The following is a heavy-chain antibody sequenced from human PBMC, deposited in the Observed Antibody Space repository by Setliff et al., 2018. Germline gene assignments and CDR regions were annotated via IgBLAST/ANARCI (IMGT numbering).Heavy chain of an antibody. J-gene: IGHJ6*03. CDR1: GGSFNSYY. CDR2: INQSGST. D-gene: IGHD3-10*01. V-gene: IGHV4-34*01. CDR3: ARALLWFEEGMDV. Sequence: SETLSLTCAVYGGSFNSYYWSWIRQPPGKGLEWIGEINQSGSTNYNPSLKSRVTMSVDTSKNQFSLKLSSVTAADTAVYYCARALLWFEEGMDVWGKGTTVTVS.